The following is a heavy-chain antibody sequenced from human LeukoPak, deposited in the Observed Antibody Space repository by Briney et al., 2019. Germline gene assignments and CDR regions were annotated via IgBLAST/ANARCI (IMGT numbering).Heavy chain of an antibody. Sequence: ASVKVSCRASGYSFTNYGVSWVRQAPGQGLEWVGWVNGYNGNTNYAQKVQDRVTMTTDTSTSTAYMELRSLRSDDTAVYYCARGGNGWFFDDWGQGTLVTVSS. CDR1: GYSFTNYG. V-gene: IGHV1-18*01. J-gene: IGHJ4*02. CDR3: ARGGNGWFFDD. CDR2: VNGYNGNT. D-gene: IGHD6-19*01.